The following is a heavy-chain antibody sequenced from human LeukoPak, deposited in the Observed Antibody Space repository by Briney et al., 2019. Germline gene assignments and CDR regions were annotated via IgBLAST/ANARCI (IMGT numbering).Heavy chain of an antibody. V-gene: IGHV5-10-1*01. Sequence: GESLKISCKGSGYSFTTYWISWVRQMPGKGLEWMGRIDPSDSYTNYSPSFQGHVAISADTSISTAYLKWSSLKASDTAMYYCAKWGAGGDFDVWGQGTMVTVSS. J-gene: IGHJ3*01. CDR3: AKWGAGGDFDV. D-gene: IGHD3-16*01. CDR1: GYSFTTYW. CDR2: IDPSDSYT.